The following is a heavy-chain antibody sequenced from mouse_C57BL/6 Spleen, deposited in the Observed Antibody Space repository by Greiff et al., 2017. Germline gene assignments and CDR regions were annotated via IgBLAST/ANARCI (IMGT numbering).Heavy chain of an antibody. CDR3: ARSYDGYYEGYFDY. V-gene: IGHV3-6*01. J-gene: IGHJ2*01. CDR1: GYSITSGYY. Sequence: EVQRVESGPGLVKPSQSLSLTCSVTGYSITSGYYWNWIRQFPGNKLEWMGYISYDGSNNYNPSLKNRISITRDTSKNQFFLKLNSVTTEDTATYYCARSYDGYYEGYFDYWGQGTTLTVSS. D-gene: IGHD2-3*01. CDR2: ISYDGSN.